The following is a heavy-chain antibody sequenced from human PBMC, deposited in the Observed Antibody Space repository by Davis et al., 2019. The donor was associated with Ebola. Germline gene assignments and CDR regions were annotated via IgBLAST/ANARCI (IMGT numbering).Heavy chain of an antibody. D-gene: IGHD1-1*01. CDR1: GFAFDDYA. Sequence: GGSLRLSCAASGFAFDDYAMHWVRQAPGKGLEWVSGISWNSGSIGYADSVKGRFTISRDIAKNSLYLQMNSLRDEDTAVYYCARGSENWNYVDYWGQGTLVTVSS. CDR3: ARGSENWNYVDY. V-gene: IGHV3-9*01. J-gene: IGHJ4*02. CDR2: ISWNSGSI.